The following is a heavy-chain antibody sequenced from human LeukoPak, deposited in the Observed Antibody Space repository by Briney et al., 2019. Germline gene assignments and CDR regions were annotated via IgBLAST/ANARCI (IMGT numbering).Heavy chain of an antibody. D-gene: IGHD3-10*01. Sequence: GGSLRLSCAASGFTFSSYEVNWVRQAPGKGLEWVSYISSSGSTIYYADSVKGRFTISRDNSKNTLYVQMNSLRAEDTAVYYCAKQFLWFGELSHFDYWGQGTLVTVSS. CDR3: AKQFLWFGELSHFDY. CDR1: GFTFSSYE. CDR2: ISSSGSTI. J-gene: IGHJ4*02. V-gene: IGHV3-48*03.